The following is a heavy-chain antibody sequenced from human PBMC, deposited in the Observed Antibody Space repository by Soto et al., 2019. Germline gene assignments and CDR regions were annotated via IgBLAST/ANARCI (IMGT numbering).Heavy chain of an antibody. CDR2: ISSSGSTI. J-gene: IGHJ6*03. Sequence: PGGSLRLSCAASGFTFSDYYISWIRQAPGKGLEWVSYISSSGSTIYYADSVKGRFTISRDNAKNSLYLQMNSLRAEDTAVYYYARGRMGVILHYMDVWGKGTTVTVSS. D-gene: IGHD3-10*01. CDR1: GFTFSDYY. CDR3: ARGRMGVILHYMDV. V-gene: IGHV3-11*01.